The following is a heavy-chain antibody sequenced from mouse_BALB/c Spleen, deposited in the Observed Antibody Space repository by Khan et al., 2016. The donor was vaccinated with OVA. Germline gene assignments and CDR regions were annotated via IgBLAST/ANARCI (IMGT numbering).Heavy chain of an antibody. V-gene: IGHV5-6*01. D-gene: IGHD1-1*01. Sequence: EVELVESGGDVVKPGGSLKISCAASGFTFSTYGMSWVRQTPDKRLEWVATVSTGGHYTYYPDTVKGRFTISRNNANTTLYLQMSSLKPEDKDIFFCARLAYYYDSEGFAYWGQGTLVTVSA. J-gene: IGHJ3*01. CDR3: ARLAYYYDSEGFAY. CDR1: GFTFSTYG. CDR2: VSTGGHYT.